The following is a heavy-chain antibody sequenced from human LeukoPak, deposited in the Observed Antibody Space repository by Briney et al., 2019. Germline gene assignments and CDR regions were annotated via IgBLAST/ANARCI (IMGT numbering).Heavy chain of an antibody. J-gene: IGHJ3*02. V-gene: IGHV3-74*01. CDR3: AREELTGDSGAFDI. D-gene: IGHD7-27*01. CDR1: GFTFSRYW. CDR2: LNSDGSST. Sequence: GGSLRLSCAASGFTFSRYWMHWVRQVPGKGLVWVSRLNSDGSSTSYADSVKGRFTISRDNAKNTLYLQMNSLRAEDTAVYYCAREELTGDSGAFDIWGQGTMVTVSS.